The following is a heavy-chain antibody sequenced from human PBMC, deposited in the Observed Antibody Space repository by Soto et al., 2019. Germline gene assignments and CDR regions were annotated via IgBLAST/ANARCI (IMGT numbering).Heavy chain of an antibody. CDR2: IWYDGSNK. CDR1: GFTFSSYG. D-gene: IGHD6-13*01. V-gene: IGHV3-33*01. Sequence: GGSLRLSCAASGFTFSSYGMHWVRQAPGKGLEWVAVIWYDGSNKYYADSVKGRFTISRDNSKNTLYLQMNSLRAKDTAVYYCARELYSSSEESPFDYWGQGTLVTVSS. J-gene: IGHJ4*02. CDR3: ARELYSSSEESPFDY.